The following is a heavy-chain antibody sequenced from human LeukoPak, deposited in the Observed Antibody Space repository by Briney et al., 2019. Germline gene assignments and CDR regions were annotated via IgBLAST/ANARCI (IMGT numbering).Heavy chain of an antibody. CDR2: INPSSGAT. CDR3: ARPSDYGDYIDY. Sequence: ASVKVSCKGSGYTFTDYYMHWVRQAPGQGLEWMAKINPSSGATAYAERFQGRVTLTRDTSISTIYMELRTLTSGDTAVYYCARPSDYGDYIDYWGQGTPVTVSS. CDR1: GYTFTDYY. V-gene: IGHV1-2*02. J-gene: IGHJ4*02. D-gene: IGHD4-17*01.